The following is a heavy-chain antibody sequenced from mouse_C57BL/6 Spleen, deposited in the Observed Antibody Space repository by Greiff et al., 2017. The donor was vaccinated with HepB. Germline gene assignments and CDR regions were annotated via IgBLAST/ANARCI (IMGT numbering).Heavy chain of an antibody. CDR1: GYTFTDYD. CDR3: TRTLGRNYYAMDY. D-gene: IGHD4-1*01. Sequence: VQLQQSGAELVRPGASVTLSCKASGYTFTDYDMHWVKQTPVHGLEWIGAIDPETGGTAYNQKFKGKAILTADKSSSTAYMELRSLTSEDSAVYYCTRTLGRNYYAMDYWGQGTSVTVSS. V-gene: IGHV1-15*01. J-gene: IGHJ4*01. CDR2: IDPETGGT.